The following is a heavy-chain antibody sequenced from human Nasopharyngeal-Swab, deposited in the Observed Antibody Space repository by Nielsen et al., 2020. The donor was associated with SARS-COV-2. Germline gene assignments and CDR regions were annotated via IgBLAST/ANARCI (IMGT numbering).Heavy chain of an antibody. CDR1: GFTFSSYW. Sequence: GESLKISCAASGFTFSSYWMSWVRQAPGKGLEWVANIKQDGSEKYYVDSVKGRFTISRDNAKNSLYLQMNSLRAEDTAVYYCARDAAAAWNLRPEYFQHWGQGTLVTVSS. D-gene: IGHD6-13*01. CDR3: ARDAAAAWNLRPEYFQH. CDR2: IKQDGSEK. V-gene: IGHV3-7*01. J-gene: IGHJ1*01.